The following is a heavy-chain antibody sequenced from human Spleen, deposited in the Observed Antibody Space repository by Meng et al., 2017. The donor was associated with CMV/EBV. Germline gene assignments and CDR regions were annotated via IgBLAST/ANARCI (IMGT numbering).Heavy chain of an antibody. Sequence: SETLSLTCTVSGGSITTSTYNWGWIRQPPGKGLEWIGSIYYSGSPYYKPSLKSRVTISVDTSKNQLSLRLTSVTAADTAVCYCARMTRYGYASSWYANDWGQGTLVTVSS. J-gene: IGHJ4*02. D-gene: IGHD6-13*01. V-gene: IGHV4-39*01. CDR2: IYYSGSP. CDR1: GGSITTSTYN. CDR3: ARMTRYGYASSWYAND.